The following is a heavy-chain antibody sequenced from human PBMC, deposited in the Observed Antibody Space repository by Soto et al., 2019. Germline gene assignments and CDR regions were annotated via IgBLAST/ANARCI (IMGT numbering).Heavy chain of an antibody. CDR3: ASTTWIQFYYYGMDV. V-gene: IGHV3-48*02. J-gene: IGHJ6*02. CDR2: ISSSSSTI. CDR1: GFTFSSYS. Sequence: EVQLVESGGGLVQPGGSLRLSCAASGFTFSSYSMNWVRQAPGKGLEWVSYISSSSSTIYYADSVKGRFTISRDNAKNSLYLQMNSLRDEDTAVYYCASTTWIQFYYYGMDVWGQGTTVTVSS. D-gene: IGHD5-18*01.